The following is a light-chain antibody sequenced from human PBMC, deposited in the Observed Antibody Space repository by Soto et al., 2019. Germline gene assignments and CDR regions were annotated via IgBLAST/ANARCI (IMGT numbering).Light chain of an antibody. V-gene: IGKV1-5*03. J-gene: IGKJ1*01. CDR3: QHYNTYPWT. CDR1: QSISSW. Sequence: DIQIPQSPSTLSASVGDRVTITCRASQSISSWLAWYQQKPGKAPKLLIYKASSLESGVPSRFSGSGSGTEFTLTISSLQPGDFATYYCQHYNTYPWTFGQGTKVDIK. CDR2: KAS.